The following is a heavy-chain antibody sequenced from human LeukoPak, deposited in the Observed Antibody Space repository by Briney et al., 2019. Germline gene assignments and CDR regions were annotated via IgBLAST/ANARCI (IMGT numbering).Heavy chain of an antibody. CDR1: GGSISSSSHY. CDR2: IYYSGST. CDR3: ARQGMVRGVGY. Sequence: SEALSLTCTVSGGSISSSSHYWGWIRQPPGKGLEWIGSIYYSGSTYYNPSLKSRVTISVDTSKNQFSLKLSSVTAADTAVYYCARQGMVRGVGYWGQGTLVTVSS. D-gene: IGHD3-10*01. V-gene: IGHV4-39*01. J-gene: IGHJ4*02.